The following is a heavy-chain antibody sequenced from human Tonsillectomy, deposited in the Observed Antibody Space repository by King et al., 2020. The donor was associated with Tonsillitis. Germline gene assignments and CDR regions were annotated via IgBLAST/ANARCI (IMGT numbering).Heavy chain of an antibody. CDR1: GFSLSSWG. Sequence: VQLVESGGGVVQPGRSLRLSCAASGFSLSSWGMHWVRQAPGKGLEWVAVMWYDGSKKDYADSVKGRFTISRDISKSTLYVQMNSRRAEDTAVYYCARDGGIGLDFWGQGTLVAVSA. J-gene: IGHJ4*02. D-gene: IGHD3-16*01. V-gene: IGHV3-33*08. CDR3: ARDGGIGLDF. CDR2: MWYDGSKK.